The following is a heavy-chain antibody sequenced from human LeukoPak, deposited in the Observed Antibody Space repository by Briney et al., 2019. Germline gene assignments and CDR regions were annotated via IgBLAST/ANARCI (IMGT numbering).Heavy chain of an antibody. V-gene: IGHV3-30-3*01. CDR2: ISYDGSNK. CDR3: VRDLSSGGNPWDDGGI. D-gene: IGHD6-25*01. Sequence: GGSLRLSCAAAGFSFNSNAMHRDRQAPGKGLEWVAVISYDGSNKYYADSVKGRFTISRDNSKNTLYLQMNDLRAEDTAVYYCVRDLSSGGNPWDDGGIGGQGTMVTVSS. CDR1: GFSFNSNA. J-gene: IGHJ3*02.